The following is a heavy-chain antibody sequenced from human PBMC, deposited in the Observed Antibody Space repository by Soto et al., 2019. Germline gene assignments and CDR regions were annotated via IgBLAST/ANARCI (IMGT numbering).Heavy chain of an antibody. Sequence: GGSLRLSCAASGFTFSSYAMNWVRQAPGKGLEWVSAISGSGGSTYYADSVKGRFTISRDKSKYTLYLQMSSLRAEDTAVYYCAKGRYSGTYYPGYWGQGTLVTVSS. D-gene: IGHD1-26*01. J-gene: IGHJ4*02. CDR3: AKGRYSGTYYPGY. V-gene: IGHV3-23*01. CDR2: ISGSGGST. CDR1: GFTFSSYA.